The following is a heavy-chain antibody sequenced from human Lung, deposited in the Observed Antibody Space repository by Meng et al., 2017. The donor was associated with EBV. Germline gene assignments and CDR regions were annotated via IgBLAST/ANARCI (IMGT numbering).Heavy chain of an antibody. J-gene: IGHJ4*02. Sequence: QLQLQASGSGLVKPSQTLSLTCAVSGGSISSGGYSWSWIRQPPGKGLEWIGYIYHSGSTYYNPSLKSRVTISVDRSKNQFSLKLSSVTAADTAVYYCARAVDTGYFDYWGQGTLVTVSS. CDR2: IYHSGST. D-gene: IGHD5-18*01. V-gene: IGHV4-30-2*01. CDR1: GGSISSGGYS. CDR3: ARAVDTGYFDY.